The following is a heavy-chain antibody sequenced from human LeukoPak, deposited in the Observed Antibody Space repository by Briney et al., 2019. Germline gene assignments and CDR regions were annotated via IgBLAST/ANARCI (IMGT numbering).Heavy chain of an antibody. CDR2: IYSGGST. J-gene: IGHJ6*03. CDR3: ASGSGSYRTPYYYMDV. Sequence: GGSLRLSCAASGFTVSSSYMSWVRQAPGKGLEWVSVIYSGGSTYYADSVKGRFTISRDNSKNALYLHMNNLRAEDTAVYYCASGSGSYRTPYYYMDVWGKGTTVTVSS. D-gene: IGHD3-10*01. CDR1: GFTVSSSY. V-gene: IGHV3-53*01.